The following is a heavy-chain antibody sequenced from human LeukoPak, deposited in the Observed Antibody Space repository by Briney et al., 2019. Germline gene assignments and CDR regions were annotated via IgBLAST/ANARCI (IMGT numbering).Heavy chain of an antibody. V-gene: IGHV4-30-4*01. J-gene: IGHJ4*02. CDR2: IYYSGST. CDR1: GGSISSGDYY. Sequence: SETLSLTCTVSGGSISSGDYYWSWIRQPPGKGLEWIGYIYYSGSTYYNPSFKSRVTISVDTSKNQFSLKLSSVTAADTAVYYCARDELAAAGSDYWGQGTLVTVSS. CDR3: ARDELAAAGSDY. D-gene: IGHD6-13*01.